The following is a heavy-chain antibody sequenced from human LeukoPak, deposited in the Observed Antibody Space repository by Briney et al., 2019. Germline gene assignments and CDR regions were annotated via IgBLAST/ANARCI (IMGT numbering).Heavy chain of an antibody. CDR2: ISSNGGST. V-gene: IGHV3-64D*09. D-gene: IGHD5-18*01. J-gene: IGHJ4*02. CDR1: GFSFSSYA. CDR3: VRGLVFGGYSYGDVY. Sequence: GGSLRLSCTVSGFSFSSYAMHWVRQAPGKGLEYVSAISSNGGSTYYADSVKGRFTISRDNSKNTLYLQMSSLKAEDTAVYYCVRGLVFGGYSYGDVYWGQGTLVTVSS.